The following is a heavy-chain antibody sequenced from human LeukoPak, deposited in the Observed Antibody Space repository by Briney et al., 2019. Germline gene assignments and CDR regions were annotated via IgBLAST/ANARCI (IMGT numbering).Heavy chain of an antibody. J-gene: IGHJ4*02. V-gene: IGHV4-4*02. CDR3: ARDGYSGNDGL. CDR1: GGSISSSNW. CDR2: IYHSGST. D-gene: IGHD5-12*01. Sequence: SETLSLTCAVSGGSISSSNWWSWVRQPPGKGLEWIGYIYHSGSTNYNPSLKSRVTISVDTSKNQFSLKLSSVTAADTAVYYCARDGYSGNDGLWGQGTLVTVSS.